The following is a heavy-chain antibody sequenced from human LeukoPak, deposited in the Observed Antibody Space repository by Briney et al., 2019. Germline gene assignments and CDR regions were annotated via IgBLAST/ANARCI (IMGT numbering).Heavy chain of an antibody. D-gene: IGHD6-13*01. CDR1: GFTFSSYE. CDR2: ISSSGSTI. CDR3: ALSSYSSSWYYYYYMDV. Sequence: GGTLRLSCAASGFTFSSYEMNWVRQAPGKGLEWVSYISSSGSTIYYADSVKGRFTISRDNAKNSLYLQMNSLRAEDTAVYYCALSSYSSSWYYYYYMDVWGKGTTVTISS. J-gene: IGHJ6*03. V-gene: IGHV3-48*03.